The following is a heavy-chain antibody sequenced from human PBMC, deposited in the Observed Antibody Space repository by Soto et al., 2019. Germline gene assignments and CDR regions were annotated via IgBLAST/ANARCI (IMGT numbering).Heavy chain of an antibody. CDR2: ISGSGGST. J-gene: IGHJ4*02. V-gene: IGHV3-23*01. CDR3: AKDHDYGGNSGPFDY. CDR1: GFTFSSYA. Sequence: PVGSLRLSCAASGFTFSSYAMSWVRQAPGKGLEWVSAISGSGGSTYYAGSVKGRFTISRDNSKNTLYLQMNSLRAEDTAVYYCAKDHDYGGNSGPFDYWGQGTLVTVSS. D-gene: IGHD4-17*01.